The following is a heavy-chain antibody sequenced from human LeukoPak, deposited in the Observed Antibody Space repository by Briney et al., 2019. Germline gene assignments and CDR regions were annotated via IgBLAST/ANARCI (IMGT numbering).Heavy chain of an antibody. CDR1: GGSISSGGYY. D-gene: IGHD3-3*01. J-gene: IGHJ5*02. Sequence: PSETLSLTCTVSGGSISSGGYYWSWIRQHPGKGLEWIGYIYYSGSTYYNPSLKSRVTISVYTSKNQFSLKLSSVTAADTAVYYCARGWSMYFGVVIRFDPWGQGTLVTVSS. V-gene: IGHV4-31*03. CDR3: ARGWSMYFGVVIRFDP. CDR2: IYYSGST.